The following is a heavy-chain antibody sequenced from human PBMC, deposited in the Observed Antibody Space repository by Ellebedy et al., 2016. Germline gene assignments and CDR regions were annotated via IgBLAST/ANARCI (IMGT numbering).Heavy chain of an antibody. CDR2: LYSGGTI. CDR3: ARGNAVPGPEPLDY. CDR1: GFSVSSNY. D-gene: IGHD6-19*01. Sequence: GESLKISCVISGFSVSSNYMSWVRQAPGKGLEWVSVLYSGGTILYADSVKGRFTISRDNTKNTLYLQMNSLRAEDTAVYYCARGNAVPGPEPLDYWGQGTLVTVSS. V-gene: IGHV3-66*01. J-gene: IGHJ4*02.